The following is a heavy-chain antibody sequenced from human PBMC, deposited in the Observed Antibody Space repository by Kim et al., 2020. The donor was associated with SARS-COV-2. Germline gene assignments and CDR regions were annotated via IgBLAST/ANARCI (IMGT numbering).Heavy chain of an antibody. V-gene: IGHV4-39*01. CDR2: IYYSGST. J-gene: IGHJ5*02. D-gene: IGHD3-3*01. CDR3: ARRGFKEVTIFGVAADNWFGP. Sequence: SETLSLTCTVSGGSISSSSYYWGWIRQPPGKGLEWIGSIYYSGSTYYNPSLKSRVTISVDTSQNQFSLKLSSVTAADTAVYSCARRGFKEVTIFGVAADNWFGPWGQGTLVTVSP. CDR1: GGSISSSSYY.